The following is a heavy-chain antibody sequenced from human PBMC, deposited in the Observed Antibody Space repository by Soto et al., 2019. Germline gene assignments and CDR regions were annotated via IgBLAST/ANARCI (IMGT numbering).Heavy chain of an antibody. CDR2: MNPNRGNT. Sequence: QVQLVQSGAEVKKPGASVKVSCKASGYTFTSYDINWVRQATGQGLEWMGWMNPNRGNTGYAQKFQGRVTMTRNTSISTAYMELSSLRSEDTAVYYCARSLRFLEWLGMNYYYGMDGWGQGTTVTVSS. J-gene: IGHJ6*02. CDR3: ARSLRFLEWLGMNYYYGMDG. CDR1: GYTFTSYD. D-gene: IGHD3-3*01. V-gene: IGHV1-8*01.